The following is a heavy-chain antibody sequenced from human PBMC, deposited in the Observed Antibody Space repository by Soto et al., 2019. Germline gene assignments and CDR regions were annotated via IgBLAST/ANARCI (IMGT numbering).Heavy chain of an antibody. V-gene: IGHV3-21*01. CDR3: ARDLVRSAAFDI. CDR1: GFTFSSYS. CDR2: ISSSSSYI. Sequence: PGGSLRLSCAASGFTFSSYSMNWVRQAPGKGLEWVSSISSSSSYIYYADSVKGRFTISRDNAKNSLYLQVNSLRAEDTAVYYCARDLVRSAAFDIWGQGTIVTVSS. J-gene: IGHJ3*02.